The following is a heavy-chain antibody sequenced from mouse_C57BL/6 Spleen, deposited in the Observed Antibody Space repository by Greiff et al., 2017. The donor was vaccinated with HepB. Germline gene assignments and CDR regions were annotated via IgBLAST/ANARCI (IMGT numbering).Heavy chain of an antibody. D-gene: IGHD1-1*01. Sequence: QVQLQQPGAELVMPGASVKLSCKASGYTFTSYWMHWVKQRPGQGLEWIGEIDPSDSYTNYNQKFKGKSTLTVDKSSSTAYMQLSSLTSEDSAVYYCARDGLLREFPWFAYWGQGTLVTVSA. CDR2: IDPSDSYT. J-gene: IGHJ3*01. CDR1: GYTFTSYW. CDR3: ARDGLLREFPWFAY. V-gene: IGHV1-69*01.